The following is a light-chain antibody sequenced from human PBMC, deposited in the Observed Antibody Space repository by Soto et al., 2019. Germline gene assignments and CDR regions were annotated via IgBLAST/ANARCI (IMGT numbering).Light chain of an antibody. Sequence: EIVLTQSPATLSLSPGERATLSCRASQSVGRYLAWYQQKPGQAPRLLIYDASDRATGIPARFSGSGSGTDFTLTISSLEPEDFAVYYCQQPDIFGGGTKVEIK. CDR3: QQPDI. J-gene: IGKJ4*01. V-gene: IGKV3-11*01. CDR1: QSVGRY. CDR2: DAS.